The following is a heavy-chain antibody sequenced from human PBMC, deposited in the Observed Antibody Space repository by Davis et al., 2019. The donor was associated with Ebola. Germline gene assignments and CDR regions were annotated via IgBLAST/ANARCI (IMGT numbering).Heavy chain of an antibody. CDR2: VILKSGAT. CDR1: GYTFTDYN. V-gene: IGHV1-2*06. CDR3: SRNHYGSGSSLDY. Sequence: ASVKVSCKASGYTFTDYNIHWMRQAPGQGLEWLGRVILKSGATNYAQKFQGSVTMTSDTSTSTVYMELSSLRSEDTAVYYCSRNHYGSGSSLDYWGQGTLVTVSS. D-gene: IGHD3-10*01. J-gene: IGHJ4*02.